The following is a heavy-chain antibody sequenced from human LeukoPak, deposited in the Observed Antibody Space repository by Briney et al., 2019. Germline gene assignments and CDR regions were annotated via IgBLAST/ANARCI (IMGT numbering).Heavy chain of an antibody. D-gene: IGHD5-12*01. CDR1: GGSISSSNYY. CDR3: ARRRIVATIDY. V-gene: IGHV4-39*01. J-gene: IGHJ4*02. CDR2: IYYSGST. Sequence: SETLSLTCTVSGGSISSSNYYLGWIRQPPGKGLEWIGSIYYSGSTYYNPSLKSRVTISVDTSKNQFSLKLSSVTAADTAVYYCARRRIVATIDYWGQGTLVTVSS.